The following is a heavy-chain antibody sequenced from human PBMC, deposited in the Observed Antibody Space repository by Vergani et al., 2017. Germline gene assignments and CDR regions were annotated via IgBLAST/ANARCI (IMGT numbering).Heavy chain of an antibody. CDR1: GGPFSSYA. V-gene: IGHV1-69*01. D-gene: IGHD3-10*01. Sequence: QVQLVQSAAEVKKPGSSVKVSCKASGGPFSSYAISWVRQAPGPGLEWMGGIIPIFGTANDAQKCQGRVTITADESTSTAYMELSSLRSEDTAVYYCARGGEVPDYWGQGTLVTVSS. CDR2: IIPIFGTA. CDR3: ARGGEVPDY. J-gene: IGHJ4*02.